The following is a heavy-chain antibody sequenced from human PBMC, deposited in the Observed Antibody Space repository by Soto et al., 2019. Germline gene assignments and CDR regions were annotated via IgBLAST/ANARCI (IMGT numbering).Heavy chain of an antibody. CDR1: GGSISSSNW. Sequence: QVQLQESGPGLVKPSGTLSLTCAVSGGSISSSNWWSWVRQPPGKGLEWIGEIYHSGSTNYNPSLKSRVTIXXDXSMXQFSLKLSSVTAADTAVYYCAELPYDSSGYYAFDIWGQGTMVTVSS. CDR2: IYHSGST. CDR3: AELPYDSSGYYAFDI. V-gene: IGHV4-4*02. D-gene: IGHD3-22*01. J-gene: IGHJ3*02.